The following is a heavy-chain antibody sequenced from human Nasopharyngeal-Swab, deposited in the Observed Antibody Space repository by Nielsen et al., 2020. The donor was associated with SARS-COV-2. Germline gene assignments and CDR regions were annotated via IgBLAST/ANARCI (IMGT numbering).Heavy chain of an antibody. Sequence: GESLKISCLASGFTFNNNAMTWVRQAPGKGLEWVSTVSGSGKITYYADSVKGRFTISRDNSKNTLYLQMNSLRAEDTAVYYCAGGQGTVTTYYYYGMDVWGQGTTVTVSS. V-gene: IGHV3-23*01. D-gene: IGHD4-17*01. CDR3: AGGQGTVTTYYYYGMDV. J-gene: IGHJ6*02. CDR2: VSGSGKIT. CDR1: GFTFNNNA.